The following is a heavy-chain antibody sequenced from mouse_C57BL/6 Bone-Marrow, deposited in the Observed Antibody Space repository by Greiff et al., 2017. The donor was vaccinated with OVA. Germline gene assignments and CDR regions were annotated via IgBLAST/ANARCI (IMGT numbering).Heavy chain of an antibody. J-gene: IGHJ4*01. V-gene: IGHV5-4*01. D-gene: IGHD1-1*01. CDR2: ISDGGSYT. CDR1: GFTFSSYA. Sequence: EVKVVESGGGLVKPGGSLKLSCAASGFTFSSYAMSWVRQTPEKRLEWVATISDGGSYTYYPDNVKGRFTISRDNAKNNLYLQMSHLKSEDTAMYYCARDQKVITTVVAGWYAMDYWGQGTSVTVSS. CDR3: ARDQKVITTVVAGWYAMDY.